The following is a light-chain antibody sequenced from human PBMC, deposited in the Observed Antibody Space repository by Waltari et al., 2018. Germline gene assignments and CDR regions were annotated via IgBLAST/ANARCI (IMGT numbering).Light chain of an antibody. V-gene: IGKV1-17*01. Sequence: DIQMTQSPSSLSASVGDRVTITCRASQGIRVDLGWYQQKPGRAPKRLIYAASRLQSAVPSRFSGSGSGTEFTLTISSLEPEDFGTYYCLQHNSYPFTFGPGTKVDIK. CDR1: QGIRVD. J-gene: IGKJ3*01. CDR3: LQHNSYPFT. CDR2: AAS.